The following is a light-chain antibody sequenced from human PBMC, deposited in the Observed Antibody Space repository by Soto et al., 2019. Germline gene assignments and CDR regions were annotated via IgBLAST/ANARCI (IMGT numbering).Light chain of an antibody. CDR1: QSLVHSDGNTY. CDR2: KVS. Sequence: DVVMTQSPLSLPVTLGQPASISCRSSQSLVHSDGNTYLSWFQQRPGHSPRRLLYKVSKRDSGVPDRFSGSGSRNDSTLKSSREDDEYVGIYYCQQGTHSYTFGQGTRLDIK. V-gene: IGKV2-30*02. CDR3: QQGTHSYT. J-gene: IGKJ2*01.